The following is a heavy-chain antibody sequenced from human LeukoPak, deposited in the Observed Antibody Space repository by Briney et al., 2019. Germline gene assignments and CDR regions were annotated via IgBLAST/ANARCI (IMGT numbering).Heavy chain of an antibody. Sequence: PSETLSLTCTVSGYSISSDYYWGWIRQPPGKGLEWIGTIYHSGSTYSNPSLRSRVTISVDTSKNQFSLKLSSVTAADTAVYYCARRRRHCSGGSCYTTRDYYYYYMDVWGKGTTVTVSS. V-gene: IGHV4-38-2*02. D-gene: IGHD2-15*01. CDR3: ARRRRHCSGGSCYTTRDYYYYYMDV. CDR2: IYHSGST. CDR1: GYSISSDYY. J-gene: IGHJ6*03.